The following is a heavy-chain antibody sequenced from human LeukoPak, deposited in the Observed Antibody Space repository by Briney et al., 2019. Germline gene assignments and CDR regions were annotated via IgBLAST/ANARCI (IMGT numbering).Heavy chain of an antibody. D-gene: IGHD6-25*01. CDR3: ARSAIDAFDI. J-gene: IGHJ3*02. Sequence: SQTLSPTCPVSGGSISSYYRSSVRQPPGKGLECLGFIYNSGSTNYNPSLKSRVSISVDTSKNQFSLKLSSVTAADTAVYYCARSAIDAFDIWGQGTMVTVS. V-gene: IGHV4-59*08. CDR1: GGSISSYY. CDR2: IYNSGST.